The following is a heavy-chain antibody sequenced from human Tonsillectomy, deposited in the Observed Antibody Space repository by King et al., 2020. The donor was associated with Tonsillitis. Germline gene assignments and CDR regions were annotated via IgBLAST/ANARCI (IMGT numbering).Heavy chain of an antibody. Sequence: VQLVESGAEVKKPGSSVKVSCKASGGTFSSYAISWVRQAPGQGLEWVVGIIPIFVTANYAQKFQGTVTITADESTSTAYMELGSLRAEDTAVYYCARDPYYYDSSGSTDGLEKRFDPWGQGTLVTVSS. D-gene: IGHD3-22*01. CDR3: ARDPYYYDSSGSTDGLEKRFDP. J-gene: IGHJ5*02. CDR2: IIPIFVTA. V-gene: IGHV1-69*01. CDR1: GGTFSSYA.